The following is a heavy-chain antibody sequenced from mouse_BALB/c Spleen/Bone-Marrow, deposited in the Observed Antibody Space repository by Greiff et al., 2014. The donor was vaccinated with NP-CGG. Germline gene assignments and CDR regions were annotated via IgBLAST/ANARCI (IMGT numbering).Heavy chain of an antibody. Sequence: VQLQQPGAELVKPGASVKLSCTASGFNIKDTYMHWVKQRPEQGLEWIGRIDPANGNTKYDPKFQGKATITADTSSNTAYLQLSSLTSEDTAVYYCARYGLGTYFDYWGQGTTLTVSS. CDR2: IDPANGNT. J-gene: IGHJ2*01. V-gene: IGHV14-3*02. D-gene: IGHD3-1*01. CDR3: ARYGLGTYFDY. CDR1: GFNIKDTY.